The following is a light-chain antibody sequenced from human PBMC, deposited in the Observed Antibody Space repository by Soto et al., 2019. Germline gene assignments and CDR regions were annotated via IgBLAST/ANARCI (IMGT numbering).Light chain of an antibody. Sequence: QSVLTQSPSASWTPGQRVTISCSGSSSNIGSNSVNWYQQLPGTAPKLLMDGNNQRPSGVPDRLTGTKSGTSASLATSWLQSEDEPDYYCAAWDGSLNAVVFGGGTKLTDL. CDR2: GNN. CDR3: AAWDGSLNAVV. V-gene: IGLV1-44*01. J-gene: IGLJ2*01. CDR1: SSNIGSNS.